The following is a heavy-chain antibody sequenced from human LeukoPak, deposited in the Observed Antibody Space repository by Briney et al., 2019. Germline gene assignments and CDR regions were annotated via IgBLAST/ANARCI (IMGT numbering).Heavy chain of an antibody. V-gene: IGHV3-30*02. CDR3: ARTDSFGMDV. CDR2: IRNGGSNK. J-gene: IGHJ6*02. CDR1: GFTFSTYG. D-gene: IGHD5-18*01. Sequence: AGGSLRLSCAASGFTFSTYGMHWVRQAPGKGLEWLAFIRNGGSNKYYADSVKGRFTNSRDNSKNTVYLQMDSLRTEDTAVYYCARTDSFGMDVWGQGTTVTVSS.